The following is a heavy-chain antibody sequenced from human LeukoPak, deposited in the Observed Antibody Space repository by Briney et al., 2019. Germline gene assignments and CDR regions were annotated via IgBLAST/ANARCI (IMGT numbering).Heavy chain of an antibody. CDR3: AKWVTGTHLDY. CDR1: GGSISSYY. Sequence: SETLSLTCTVSGGSISSYYGSSIRQPAGKGLEWIGRIYNSGSTNYNPSLKSRVTMSVDTSKNQFSLKLSSVTAADTAVYYCAKWVTGTHLDYWGQGTLVTVSS. J-gene: IGHJ4*02. V-gene: IGHV4-4*07. D-gene: IGHD1-20*01. CDR2: IYNSGST.